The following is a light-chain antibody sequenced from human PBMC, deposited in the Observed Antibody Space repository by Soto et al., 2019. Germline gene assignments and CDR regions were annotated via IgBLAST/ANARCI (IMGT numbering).Light chain of an antibody. CDR1: QSVGSF. V-gene: IGKV3-11*01. CDR3: HQRSNWPWT. J-gene: IGKJ1*01. Sequence: EIVLTQSPATLSLSPGERATLSCRASQSVGSFLAWYQQKPGQSPSLLIYDASNRATGIPARFSGSGSGTDCTLTICSLEPEDFAVYYCHQRSNWPWTFGQGTKVDIK. CDR2: DAS.